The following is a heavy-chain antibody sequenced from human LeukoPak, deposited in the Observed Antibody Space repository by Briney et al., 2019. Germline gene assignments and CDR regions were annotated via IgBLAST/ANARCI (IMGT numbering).Heavy chain of an antibody. V-gene: IGHV4-38-2*01. D-gene: IGHD6-13*01. J-gene: IGHJ6*04. CDR3: ARVGIAAAGTDYYGMDV. CDR2: IYHSGST. CDR1: GYSISSGYY. Sequence: SETLSLTWAVSGYSISSGYYWGWIRQPRGKGLEWIGSIYHSGSTYYNPSLKSRVTISVDTSKNQFSLKVSSVTAADTAVYYCARVGIAAAGTDYYGMDVWGKGTTVTVSS.